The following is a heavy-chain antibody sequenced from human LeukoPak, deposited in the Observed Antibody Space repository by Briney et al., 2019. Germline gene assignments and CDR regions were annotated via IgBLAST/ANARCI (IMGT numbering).Heavy chain of an antibody. J-gene: IGHJ4*02. CDR1: GFIFSNYW. D-gene: IGHD6-6*01. CDR2: IKQDGSVK. Sequence: GGSLRLSCVASGFIFSNYWMSWVRQAPGKGLEWVANIKQDGSVKYYVDSVKGRFTVSRDNAKNSHYLQMNSLRAEDTAVYYCARDLGSSSENFDYWGQGTLVTVSS. CDR3: ARDLGSSSENFDY. V-gene: IGHV3-7*01.